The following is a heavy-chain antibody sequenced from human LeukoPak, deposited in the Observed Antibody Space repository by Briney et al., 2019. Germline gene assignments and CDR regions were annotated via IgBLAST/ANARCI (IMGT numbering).Heavy chain of an antibody. Sequence: SETLSLTCTVSGDSINSYYWSWIRQPPGKGLEWIGYIYYIGSTNYNPSLKSRVTISVDTSKYQLSLKLTSVTAADTAVYYCARHARIAVAGLDYWGQGTLVTVSS. CDR3: ARHARIAVAGLDY. CDR2: IYYIGST. J-gene: IGHJ4*02. CDR1: GDSINSYY. D-gene: IGHD6-19*01. V-gene: IGHV4-59*08.